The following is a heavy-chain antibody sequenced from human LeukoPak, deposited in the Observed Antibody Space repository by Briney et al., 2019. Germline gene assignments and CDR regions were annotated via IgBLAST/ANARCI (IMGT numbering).Heavy chain of an antibody. D-gene: IGHD2-15*01. CDR3: ARDRSENLRYFDL. Sequence: SETLSLTCAVYGGSFSGYYWSWIRQPPGKGLEWIGEINHSGSTNYNPSLKSRVTISVDTSKNQFSLKLSSVTAADTAVYYCARDRSENLRYFDLWGRGTLVTVSS. J-gene: IGHJ2*01. CDR2: INHSGST. V-gene: IGHV4-34*01. CDR1: GGSFSGYY.